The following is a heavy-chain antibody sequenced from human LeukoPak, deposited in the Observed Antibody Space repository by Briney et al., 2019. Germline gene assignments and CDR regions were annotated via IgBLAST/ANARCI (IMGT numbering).Heavy chain of an antibody. J-gene: IGHJ4*02. CDR1: GFTFSSAW. Sequence: GSLRLSCAASGFTFSSAWMSWVRQAPGKGLEWIATVYYSGTTYYNAPLKSRVTISVDTSKNQFSLKLSSVTAADTAVYYCARYVVVTTKYYFDYWGQGALVTVSS. CDR2: VYYSGTT. CDR3: ARYVVVTTKYYFDY. D-gene: IGHD2-21*02. V-gene: IGHV4-4*02.